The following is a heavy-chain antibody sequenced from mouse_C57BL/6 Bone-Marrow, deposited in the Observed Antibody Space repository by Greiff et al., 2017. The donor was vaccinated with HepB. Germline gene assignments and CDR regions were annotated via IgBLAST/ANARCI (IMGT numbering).Heavy chain of an antibody. Sequence: QVQLQQPGAELVKPGASVKLSCNASGYTFTSYWMHWVKQRPGQGLEWIGMIHPNSGSTNYNEKFKSKATLTVDKSSSTAYMQLSSLTSEDSAVYYCARRSITTVVARWYFDVWGTGTTVTVSS. J-gene: IGHJ1*03. CDR1: GYTFTSYW. V-gene: IGHV1-64*01. CDR3: ARRSITTVVARWYFDV. D-gene: IGHD1-1*01. CDR2: IHPNSGST.